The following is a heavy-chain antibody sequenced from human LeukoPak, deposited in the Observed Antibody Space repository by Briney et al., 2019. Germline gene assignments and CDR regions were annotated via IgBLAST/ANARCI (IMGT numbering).Heavy chain of an antibody. D-gene: IGHD2-21*02. CDR2: ISSSGSTI. Sequence: GGSLRLSCAASGFTFSSYEMNWVRQAPGKGLEWVSYISSSGSTIYYADSVKGRFTISRDNAKNSLSLQMSGLRAEDTAVYYCARAYCGGDCYYYSYYYMDVWGTGTTVTVSS. CDR3: ARAYCGGDCYYYSYYYMDV. CDR1: GFTFSSYE. V-gene: IGHV3-48*03. J-gene: IGHJ6*03.